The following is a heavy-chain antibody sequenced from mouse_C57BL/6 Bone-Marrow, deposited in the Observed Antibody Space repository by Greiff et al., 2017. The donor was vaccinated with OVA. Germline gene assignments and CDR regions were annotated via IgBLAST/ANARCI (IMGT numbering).Heavy chain of an antibody. Sequence: QVQLQQPGAELVRPGTSVKLSCKASGYTFTSYWMHWVKQRPGQGLEWIGVIDPSDSYTNYNQKFKGKATLTVDTSSSTAYMQLSSLTSEDSAVYYCARHAYWGQGTLVTVSA. CDR3: ARHAY. V-gene: IGHV1-59*01. CDR2: IDPSDSYT. J-gene: IGHJ3*01. CDR1: GYTFTSYW.